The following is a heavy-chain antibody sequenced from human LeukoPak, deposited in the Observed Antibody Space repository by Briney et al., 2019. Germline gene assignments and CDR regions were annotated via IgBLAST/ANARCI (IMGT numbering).Heavy chain of an antibody. CDR1: GSTFTSYW. CDR3: AMGPYYYDSSGYYY. D-gene: IGHD3-22*01. Sequence: GGSLRLSCVASGSTFTSYWMHWVRQAPGKGLVWVSRINSDGSSTNYADSVKGRSTISRDNAKNTLYLQMNSLRAEDTAVYYCAMGPYYYDSSGYYYWGQGTLVTVSS. V-gene: IGHV3-74*01. J-gene: IGHJ4*02. CDR2: INSDGSST.